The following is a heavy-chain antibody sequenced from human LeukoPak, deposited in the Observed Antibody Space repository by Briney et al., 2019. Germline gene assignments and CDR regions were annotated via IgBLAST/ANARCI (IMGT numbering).Heavy chain of an antibody. V-gene: IGHV1-46*01. CDR1: GYIFTSYY. CDR2: IYTRDGGT. J-gene: IGHJ4*02. Sequence: GASVRISCKASGYIFTSYYMQWVREAPGQGLEWVGVIYTRDGGTVYAQSLQGRVTVTRDLSTSTVYMELSNLRSEDTAVYDCARDLEYTPSGERLDDWGQGTLVTVSS. CDR3: ARDLEYTPSGERLDD. D-gene: IGHD3-10*01.